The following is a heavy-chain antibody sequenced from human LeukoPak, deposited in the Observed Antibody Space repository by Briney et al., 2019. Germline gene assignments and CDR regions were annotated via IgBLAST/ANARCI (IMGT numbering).Heavy chain of an antibody. J-gene: IGHJ4*02. CDR2: INPSGGST. Sequence: ASVKVSCKASGYTFTSYYMHWVRQAPGQGLEWMGIINPSGGSTSYAQKFQGRVTMTRDMSTSTVYMELSSLRSEDTAVYYCARGKGGYCSGGSCYGSYYFDYWGQGTLVTVSS. D-gene: IGHD2-15*01. CDR3: ARGKGGYCSGGSCYGSYYFDY. V-gene: IGHV1-46*01. CDR1: GYTFTSYY.